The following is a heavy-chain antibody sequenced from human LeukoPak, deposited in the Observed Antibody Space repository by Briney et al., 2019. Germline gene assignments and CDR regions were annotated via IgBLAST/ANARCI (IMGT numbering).Heavy chain of an antibody. CDR3: AKGPHIVVVPGPNWLDP. CDR1: GFTFSSYA. CDR2: IRGSGGST. J-gene: IGHJ5*02. V-gene: IGHV3-23*01. D-gene: IGHD2-21*01. Sequence: GGSLRHSCAAPGFTFSSYAMSWVRQAPGKGLEWVSAIRGSGGSTYYADSVKGRFTISRDKSNNTLDLQMKSLRAEDTAVYFCAKGPHIVVVPGPNWLDPWGQGTLVTVSS.